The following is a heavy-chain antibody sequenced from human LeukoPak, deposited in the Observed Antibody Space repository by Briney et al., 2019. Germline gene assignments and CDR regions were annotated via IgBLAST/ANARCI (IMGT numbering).Heavy chain of an antibody. CDR2: INPNSGGT. J-gene: IGHJ4*02. CDR3: ARSVVRGVTPFDY. CDR1: GYTFTGYY. V-gene: IGHV1-2*02. D-gene: IGHD3-10*01. Sequence: ASVKVSCKASGYTFTGYYTHWVRQAPGQGLEWMGWINPNSGGTNYAQKFQGRVTMTRDTSISTAYMELSRLRSDDTAVYYCARSVVRGVTPFDYWGQGTLVTVSS.